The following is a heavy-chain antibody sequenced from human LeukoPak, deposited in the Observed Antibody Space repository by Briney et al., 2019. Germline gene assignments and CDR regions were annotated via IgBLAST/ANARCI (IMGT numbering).Heavy chain of an antibody. J-gene: IGHJ4*02. CDR2: IYYNGST. V-gene: IGHV4-59*01. D-gene: IGHD3-22*01. Sequence: SETLSLTCTVSGGSFSSYYWTWIRQPPGKGLEWIGYIYYNGSTNYNPSLKSRVTISVDTSKNQFSLKLSSVTAADTAVYYCARATPNYYDSSGYDYWGQGTLVTVSS. CDR3: ARATPNYYDSSGYDY. CDR1: GGSFSSYY.